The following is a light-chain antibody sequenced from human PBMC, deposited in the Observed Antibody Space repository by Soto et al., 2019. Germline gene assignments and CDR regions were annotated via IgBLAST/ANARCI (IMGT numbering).Light chain of an antibody. Sequence: QPVLTQPPSVSGTPGQRVTISCSGSRSNIGDNTVNWYQQLPGTAPKLLVYYSNQRPSGVPDRFSGSKSGTSASLAISGLQSEDEADYYCAAWDDSLNGPVFGGGTQLTVL. CDR1: RSNIGDNT. CDR3: AAWDDSLNGPV. J-gene: IGLJ7*01. CDR2: YSN. V-gene: IGLV1-44*01.